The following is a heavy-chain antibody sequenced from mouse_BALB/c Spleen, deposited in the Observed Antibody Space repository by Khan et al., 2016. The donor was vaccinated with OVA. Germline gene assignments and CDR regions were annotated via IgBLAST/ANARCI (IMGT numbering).Heavy chain of an antibody. J-gene: IGHJ4*01. CDR1: GFSLTNYG. D-gene: IGHD2-4*01. CDR3: DRQPDYHYNIMNA. CDR2: IWSDGST. Sequence: VQLQESGPGLVAPSQSLSITCTISGFSLTNYGVHWVRQPPGKGLEWLVVIWSDGSTTYNSALKSRLTISKDNSKCQVFLKMNSLQTDDTAVYLWDRQPDYHYNIMNAWGQGTSVTVSS. V-gene: IGHV2-6-1*01.